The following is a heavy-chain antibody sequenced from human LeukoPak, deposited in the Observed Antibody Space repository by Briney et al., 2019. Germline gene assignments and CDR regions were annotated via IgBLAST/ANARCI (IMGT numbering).Heavy chain of an antibody. V-gene: IGHV3-21*04. J-gene: IGHJ3*02. CDR1: GFTFSTYP. CDR2: ISTSSSYI. D-gene: IGHD3-10*01. Sequence: GGSLRLSCAASGFTFSTYPMNWVRQAPGKGLEWVSSISTSSSYIYYADSVKGRFTISRDNAKNSLYLQMNSLRAEDTALYYCAKEKRDTGYYGSGSRAFDIWGQGTMVTVSS. CDR3: AKEKRDTGYYGSGSRAFDI.